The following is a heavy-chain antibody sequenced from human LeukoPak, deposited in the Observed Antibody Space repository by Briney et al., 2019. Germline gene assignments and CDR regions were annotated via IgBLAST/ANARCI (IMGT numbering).Heavy chain of an antibody. CDR1: GVSISSSNYY. CDR3: ARHRRDHDFWSGSNPADYYYYMDV. V-gene: IGHV4-39*01. D-gene: IGHD3-3*01. J-gene: IGHJ6*03. CDR2: IYYSGHS. Sequence: PSETLYHTCTVSGVSISSSNYYWGWIRHPPGNRLEWIGTIYYSGHSYYNPSPKSRFIIFVDTSLNHFSLKLSSVTDADTAVYYCARHRRDHDFWSGSNPADYYYYMDVWGKGTSVTVSS.